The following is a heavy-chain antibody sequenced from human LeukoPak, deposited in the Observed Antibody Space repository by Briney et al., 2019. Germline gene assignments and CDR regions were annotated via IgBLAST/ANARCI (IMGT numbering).Heavy chain of an antibody. CDR3: ARVSSVPTPRALDY. CDR1: GFSFSTYS. V-gene: IGHV3-21*01. CDR2: ISGSSNYI. Sequence: GSLRLSCAASGFSFSTYSMNWVRQAPGKGPEWVSSISGSSNYIFYTDSVKGRFTISRDNAKNSLYLQMNSLRVEDTGVYFCARVSSVPTPRALDYWGQGTLVTVSS. J-gene: IGHJ4*02. D-gene: IGHD4/OR15-4a*01.